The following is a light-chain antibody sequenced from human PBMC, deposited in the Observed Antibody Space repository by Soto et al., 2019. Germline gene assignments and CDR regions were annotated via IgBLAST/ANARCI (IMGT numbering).Light chain of an antibody. CDR2: DNY. CDR1: NSNVGSYT. Sequence: QSVLTQPPSASGTPGQTVTIPCSGSNSNVGSYTVNWFQQVPGTAPKLLIYDNYRRPSGVPDRFSGSKSGTSASLAISGLQSEDEADYYCAAWDDSLNGDVFGTGTKLTVL. CDR3: AAWDDSLNGDV. J-gene: IGLJ1*01. V-gene: IGLV1-44*01.